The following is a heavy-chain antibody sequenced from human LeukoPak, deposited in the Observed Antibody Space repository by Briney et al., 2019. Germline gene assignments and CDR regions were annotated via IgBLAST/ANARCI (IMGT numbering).Heavy chain of an antibody. CDR1: GGTFSSYA. CDR3: ARGVAVVGAAYYYYGMDV. CDR2: IIPILGIA. Sequence: SVEVSCTASGGTFSSYAISWVRQAPGQGLEWMGRIIPILGIANYAQKFQGRVTNTADKSTSTAYMELSSLRSEDTAVYYCARGVAVVGAAYYYYGMDVWGQGTTVTVSS. V-gene: IGHV1-69*04. J-gene: IGHJ6*02. D-gene: IGHD1-26*01.